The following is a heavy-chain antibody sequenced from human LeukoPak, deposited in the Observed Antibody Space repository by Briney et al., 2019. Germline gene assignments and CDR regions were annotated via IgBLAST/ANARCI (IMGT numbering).Heavy chain of an antibody. J-gene: IGHJ4*02. Sequence: GGSLRLSCAASGFTFSSYAMHWVRQAPGKGLEWVAVISYDGSNKYYADSVKGRFTISRDNSKNTLYLQMNSLRAEDTAVYYCARDPQFWGQGTLVTVSS. V-gene: IGHV3-30-3*01. CDR2: ISYDGSNK. CDR3: ARDPQF. CDR1: GFTFSSYA.